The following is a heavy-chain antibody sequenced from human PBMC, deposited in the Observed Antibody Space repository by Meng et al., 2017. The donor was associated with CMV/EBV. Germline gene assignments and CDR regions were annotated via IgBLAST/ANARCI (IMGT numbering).Heavy chain of an antibody. D-gene: IGHD3-3*01. CDR1: GFTFSSYE. CDR3: AIGNNYDFWSGDAFDI. CDR2: ISSSGSTI. V-gene: IGHV3-48*03. J-gene: IGHJ3*02. Sequence: GESLKISCAASGFTFSSYEMNWVRQAPGKGLEWVSYISSSGSTIYYADSVKCRFTISRDNAKNSLYLQMNSLRAEDTAVYYCAIGNNYDFWSGDAFDIWGQGTMVTVSS.